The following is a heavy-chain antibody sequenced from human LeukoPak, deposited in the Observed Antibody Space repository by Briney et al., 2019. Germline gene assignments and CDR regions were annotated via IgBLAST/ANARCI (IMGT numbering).Heavy chain of an antibody. V-gene: IGHV1-18*01. J-gene: IGHJ6*03. CDR3: ARDLAVLGVVFTSYMDV. Sequence: ASVKVSCKASGYTFISHGITWVRQAPGQGLEWMGWIRTYSGNTHYAQKFQGRVTLTKDTSTTTAYLELRSLRSDDTAVYYCARDLAVLGVVFTSYMDVWGQGTPVTVSS. CDR2: IRTYSGNT. D-gene: IGHD3-3*01. CDR1: GYTFISHG.